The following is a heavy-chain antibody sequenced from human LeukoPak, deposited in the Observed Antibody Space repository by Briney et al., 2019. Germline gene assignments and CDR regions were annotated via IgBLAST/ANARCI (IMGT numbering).Heavy chain of an antibody. Sequence: PSESLSLTCTVVGASIVSSSYYCGRIRQPPWKGLGMSGSVYYSATTYYYPSLKTRLSISVGTSTNQFSFQLTSVTAADSPVCYCARQLRKYYYASSGYPYWSQGTLVTVSS. V-gene: IGHV4-39*01. CDR1: GASIVSSSYY. CDR2: VYYSATT. D-gene: IGHD3-22*01. CDR3: ARQLRKYYYASSGYPY. J-gene: IGHJ4*02.